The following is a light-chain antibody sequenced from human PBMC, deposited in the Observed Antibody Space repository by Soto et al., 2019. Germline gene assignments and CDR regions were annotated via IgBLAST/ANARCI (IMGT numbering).Light chain of an antibody. CDR3: VLYTGSLVV. J-gene: IGLJ2*01. Sequence: QTVVTQEPSFSVSPGGTVTLTCGLSSGSVSTSYYPSWYQQTPGQAPRTLIYSTNTRSSGVPDRFSGSILGNKAALTITGAQADDESDYYCVLYTGSLVVFGGGTKLTVL. V-gene: IGLV8-61*01. CDR1: SGSVSTSYY. CDR2: STN.